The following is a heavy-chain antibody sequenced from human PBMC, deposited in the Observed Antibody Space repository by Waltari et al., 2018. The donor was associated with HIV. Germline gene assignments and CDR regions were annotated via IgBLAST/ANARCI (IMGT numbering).Heavy chain of an antibody. D-gene: IGHD3-16*02. CDR3: AKGERLRLGELSLPDY. J-gene: IGHJ4*02. Sequence: GSGGSTYYADSVKGRFTTSRDNSKNTLYLQMNSLRAEDTAVYYCAKGERLRLGELSLPDYWGQGTLVTVSS. CDR2: GSGGST. V-gene: IGHV3-23*01.